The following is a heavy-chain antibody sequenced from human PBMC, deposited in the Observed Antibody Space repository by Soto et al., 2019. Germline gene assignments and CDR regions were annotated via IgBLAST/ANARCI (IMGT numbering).Heavy chain of an antibody. CDR1: GFTFSDYY. J-gene: IGHJ3*02. V-gene: IGHV3-11*06. CDR2: ISSSSSYT. CDR3: ARGLYCGSTSCRYTVPDAFDI. Sequence: GGSLRLSCAASGFTFSDYYMSWIRQAPGKGLEWVSYISSSSSYTNYADSVKGRFTISRDNAKNSLYLQMNSLRAEDTAVYYCARGLYCGSTSCRYTVPDAFDIWGQGTMVTVSS. D-gene: IGHD2-2*01.